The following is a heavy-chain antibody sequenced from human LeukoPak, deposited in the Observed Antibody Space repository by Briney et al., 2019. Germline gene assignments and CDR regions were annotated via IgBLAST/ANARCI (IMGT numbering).Heavy chain of an antibody. J-gene: IGHJ3*02. CDR2: VISRSHGGTI. Sequence: GGSLRLSCAASGFVLSHAWMNWVRQAPGKGLEWVGRVISRSHGGTIDYAAPVIGRFTISRDDSEDTLYLQMNSLKTEDTAVYYCATSNTAGGAFDIWGQGTMVTVSS. CDR3: ATSNTAGGAFDI. D-gene: IGHD5-18*01. CDR1: GFVLSHAW. V-gene: IGHV3-15*01.